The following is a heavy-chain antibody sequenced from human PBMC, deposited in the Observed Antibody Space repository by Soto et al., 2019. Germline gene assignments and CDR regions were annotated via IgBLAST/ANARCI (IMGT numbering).Heavy chain of an antibody. CDR3: AKGGLRPPVGAPHHY. V-gene: IGHV3-23*01. Sequence: PGGSLRLSCAASGFTFSSYAMSWVRQAPGKGLEWVSAISGSGGSTYYADSVKGRFTISRDNSKNTLYLQMNSLRAEDTAVYYCAKGGLRPPVGAPHHYWGQGTLVTVSS. J-gene: IGHJ4*02. CDR1: GFTFSSYA. D-gene: IGHD1-26*01. CDR2: ISGSGGST.